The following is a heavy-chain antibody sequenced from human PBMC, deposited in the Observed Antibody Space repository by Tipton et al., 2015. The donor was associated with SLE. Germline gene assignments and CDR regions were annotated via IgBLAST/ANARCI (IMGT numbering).Heavy chain of an antibody. Sequence: TLSLTCTVSGGSISSGGYYWSWIRQCPGKGLEWIGYIYYNGISYYNPSLESRLTISVDTSKNQFSLKLSSMIAADTAVYFCARGRVRGVVGPYFDAWGQGTLVTVSS. CDR2: IYYNGIS. V-gene: IGHV4-31*03. CDR3: ARGRVRGVVGPYFDA. D-gene: IGHD3-10*01. CDR1: GGSISSGGYY. J-gene: IGHJ5*02.